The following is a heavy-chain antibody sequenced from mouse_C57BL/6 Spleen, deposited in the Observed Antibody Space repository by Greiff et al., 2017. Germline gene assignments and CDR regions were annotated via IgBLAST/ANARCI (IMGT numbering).Heavy chain of an antibody. CDR2: ISYDGSN. V-gene: IGHV3-6*01. J-gene: IGHJ3*01. CDR1: GYSITSGYY. CDR3: ARDGYDYDGDWFAY. Sequence: ESGPGLVKPSQSLSLPCSVTGYSITSGYYWNWIRQFPGNKLEWMGYISYDGSNNYNPSLKNRISITRDTSKNQFFLKLNSVTTEDTATYYCARDGYDYDGDWFAYWGQGTLVTVSA. D-gene: IGHD2-4*01.